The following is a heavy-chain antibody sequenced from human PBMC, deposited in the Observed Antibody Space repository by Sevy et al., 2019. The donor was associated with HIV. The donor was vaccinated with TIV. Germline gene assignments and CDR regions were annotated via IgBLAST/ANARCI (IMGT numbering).Heavy chain of an antibody. J-gene: IGHJ5*02. Sequence: ASVKVSCKASGYTFTSYGISWVRQAPGQGLEWMGWISAYNGNTNYAQKLQGRVTMTTDKSTSTAYKQLRSLRSDDTAVYYCAKYYYDKEFDPWGQGTLITVSS. V-gene: IGHV1-18*01. D-gene: IGHD3-22*01. CDR3: AKYYYDKEFDP. CDR1: GYTFTSYG. CDR2: ISAYNGNT.